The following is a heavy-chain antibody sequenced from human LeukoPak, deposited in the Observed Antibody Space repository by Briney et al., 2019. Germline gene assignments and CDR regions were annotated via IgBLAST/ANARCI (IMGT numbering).Heavy chain of an antibody. CDR1: GGTFSSYA. CDR3: AGVPRRYYDSSGYYSFDY. Sequence: ASVKVSCKASGGTFSSYAISWVRQAPGQGLEWMGRIIPILGIANYAQKFQGRVTITADKSTSTAYMELSGLRSEDTAVYYCAGVPRRYYDSSGYYSFDYWGQGTLVTVSS. V-gene: IGHV1-69*04. D-gene: IGHD3-22*01. CDR2: IIPILGIA. J-gene: IGHJ4*02.